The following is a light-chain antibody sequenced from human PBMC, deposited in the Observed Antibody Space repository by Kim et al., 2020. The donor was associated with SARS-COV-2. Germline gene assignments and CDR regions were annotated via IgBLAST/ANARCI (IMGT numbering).Light chain of an antibody. Sequence: SASLGDRVTITCQASQGISNYLNWYQHKPGKAPKLLIYDVSNLKTGVPSRFSGSGSGTHFTFTISSLQPEDIAIYYCQQYAVLPTFGGGTNVDIK. CDR2: DVS. J-gene: IGKJ4*01. CDR3: QQYAVLPT. V-gene: IGKV1-33*01. CDR1: QGISNY.